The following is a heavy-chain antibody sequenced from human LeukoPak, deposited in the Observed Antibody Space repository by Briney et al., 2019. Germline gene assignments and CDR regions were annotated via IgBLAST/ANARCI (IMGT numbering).Heavy chain of an antibody. D-gene: IGHD1-14*01. CDR1: CCIFSYAW. CDR3: ARSLIQGTTTAGF. CDR2: IKSGSEGGTA. Sequence: GGSLRLSCEGSCCIFSYAWMSCVRQAPGKGLEWVGRIKSGSEGGTAEYAAPVSGRFTISSDDSKNTLFLEMDRLTVMETAVYHCARSLIQGTTTAGFWGRGSLVTVSS. J-gene: IGHJ4*02. V-gene: IGHV3-15*01.